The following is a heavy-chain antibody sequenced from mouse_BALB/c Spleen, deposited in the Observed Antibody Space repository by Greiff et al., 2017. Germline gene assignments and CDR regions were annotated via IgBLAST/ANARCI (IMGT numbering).Heavy chain of an antibody. Sequence: VQLQQPGAELVKPGASVKMSCKASGYTFTSYWMHWVKQRPGQGLEWIGVIDPSDSYTSYNQKFKGKATLTVDTSSSTAYMQLSSLTSEDSAVYYCTRNDYDGAWFAYWGQGTLVTVSA. D-gene: IGHD2-4*01. CDR3: TRNDYDGAWFAY. J-gene: IGHJ3*01. V-gene: IGHV1S127*01. CDR1: GYTFTSYW. CDR2: IDPSDSYT.